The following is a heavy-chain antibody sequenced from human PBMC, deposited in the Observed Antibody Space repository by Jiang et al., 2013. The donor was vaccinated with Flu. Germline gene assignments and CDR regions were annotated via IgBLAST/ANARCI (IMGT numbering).Heavy chain of an antibody. J-gene: IGHJ6*02. CDR2: ISSSSSYI. CDR1: GFTFSSYS. V-gene: IGHV3-21*01. D-gene: IGHD5-24*01. CDR3: ARVGLCDSRDGYYYYYGMDV. Sequence: VQLLESGGGLVKPGGSLRLSCAASGFTFSSYSMNWVRQAPGKGLEWVSSISSSSSYIYYADSVKGRFTISRDNAKNSLYLQMNSLRAEDTAVYYCARVGLCDSRDGYYYYYGMDVWGQGTTVTVSS.